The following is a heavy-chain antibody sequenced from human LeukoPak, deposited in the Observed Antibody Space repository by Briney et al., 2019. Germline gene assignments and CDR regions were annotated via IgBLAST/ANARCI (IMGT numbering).Heavy chain of an antibody. Sequence: SETLSLTCAVSGGSISSYYWSWIRQPPGKGLEWIGYIYTSGSSNYNPSPKSRVPISVDTSKNQVSLKLSSVTAADTAVYYYARSPYGSYYRFDYWGQGTLVTVSS. D-gene: IGHD1-26*01. V-gene: IGHV4-4*09. CDR1: GGSISSYY. CDR3: ARSPYGSYYRFDY. CDR2: IYTSGSS. J-gene: IGHJ4*02.